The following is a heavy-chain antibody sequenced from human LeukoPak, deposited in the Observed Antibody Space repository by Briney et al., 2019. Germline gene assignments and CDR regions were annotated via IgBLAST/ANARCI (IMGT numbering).Heavy chain of an antibody. V-gene: IGHV4-59*01. J-gene: IGHJ3*02. CDR2: IYYSGST. Sequence: SETLSLTCTVSGGSISSYSWSWIRQPPGKGLEWIGYIYYSGSTNYNPSLKSRVTISVDTPKNQFSLKLSSVTAADTAVYYCARDLAVAGRGGDAFDIWGQGTMVTVSS. D-gene: IGHD6-19*01. CDR3: ARDLAVAGRGGDAFDI. CDR1: GGSISSYS.